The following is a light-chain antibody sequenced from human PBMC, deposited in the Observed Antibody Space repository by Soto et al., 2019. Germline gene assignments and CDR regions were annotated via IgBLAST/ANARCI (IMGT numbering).Light chain of an antibody. Sequence: DIVMTQSPATLSVSPGDRATLSCRASQSVSSNLAWYQQKPGQAPRLLIYGASTRATGIPARLSGSGSGTEFTLTISSLQSEDFAVYYCQQYNNWPPTFGQGTKLEIK. CDR1: QSVSSN. CDR3: QQYNNWPPT. CDR2: GAS. V-gene: IGKV3-15*01. J-gene: IGKJ2*01.